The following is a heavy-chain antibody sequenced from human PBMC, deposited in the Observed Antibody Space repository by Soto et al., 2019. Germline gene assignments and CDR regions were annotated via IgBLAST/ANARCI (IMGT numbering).Heavy chain of an antibody. V-gene: IGHV2-5*02. CDR3: PHVSGYYSDY. J-gene: IGHJ4*02. D-gene: IGHD3-22*01. CDR2: IYWDDDK. CDR1: GFSLSTSGVG. Sequence: QITLKESGPTLVKPTQTLTLTCTFSGFSLSTSGVGVGWIRQPPGKALEWLALIYWDDDKRYSPSLKSRLTTTTDTSKNQVVLTMTNMDLVDTATYYCPHVSGYYSDYWGQGTLVTVSS.